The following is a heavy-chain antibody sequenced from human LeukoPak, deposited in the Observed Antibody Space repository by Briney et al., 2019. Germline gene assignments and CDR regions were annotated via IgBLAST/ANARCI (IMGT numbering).Heavy chain of an antibody. CDR1: GFTFSSYA. J-gene: IGHJ4*02. CDR3: ARGSDSSGYSVAY. D-gene: IGHD3-22*01. CDR2: ISYDGSNK. Sequence: GGSLRLSCAASGFTFSSYATRWVRQAPGKGLEWVALISYDGSNKYYADSVKGRFTISRDNSRNALYLEMDSLRAEDTAVYFCARGSDSSGYSVAYWGQGTLVTVSS. V-gene: IGHV3-30-3*01.